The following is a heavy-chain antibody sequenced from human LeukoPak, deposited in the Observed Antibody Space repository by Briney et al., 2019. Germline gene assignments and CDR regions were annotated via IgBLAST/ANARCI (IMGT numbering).Heavy chain of an antibody. Sequence: GGSLRLSCAASGFTFSSYGMHWVRQAPGKGLEWVAVIWYDGSNKYYADSVKGRFTISRDNSKNTLYLQMNSLRAEDTAVYYCARDQGTYSSGSLYYYYYGMDVWGQGTTVTVSS. D-gene: IGHD6-19*01. CDR3: ARDQGTYSSGSLYYYYYGMDV. J-gene: IGHJ6*02. V-gene: IGHV3-33*01. CDR2: IWYDGSNK. CDR1: GFTFSSYG.